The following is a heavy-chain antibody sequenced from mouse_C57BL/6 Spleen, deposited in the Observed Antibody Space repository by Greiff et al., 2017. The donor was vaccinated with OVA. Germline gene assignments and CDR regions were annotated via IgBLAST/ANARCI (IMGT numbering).Heavy chain of an antibody. V-gene: IGHV1-61*01. CDR1: GYTFTSYW. J-gene: IGHJ4*01. CDR3: ARERGDYYGSSCDAMDY. Sequence: QVQLQQPGAELMRPGSSVKLSCKASGYTFTSYWMDWVKQRPGQGLEWIGNIYPSDSETHYNQKFKDKATLTVDKSSSTAYMQLSSLTSEDSAVYYCARERGDYYGSSCDAMDYWGQGTSVTVSS. CDR2: IYPSDSET. D-gene: IGHD1-1*01.